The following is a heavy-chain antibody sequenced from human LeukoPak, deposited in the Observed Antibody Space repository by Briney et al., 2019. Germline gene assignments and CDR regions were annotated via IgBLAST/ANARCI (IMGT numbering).Heavy chain of an antibody. CDR3: ARDSWAEYCSRTSCSEDNWFDP. Sequence: PSQTLSLTCAVSGGSISSGDYYWIWIRQPPGKGLKWIGYIYYSGSTYYNPSLKSRVTISVDTSKHQFSLKLSSVTAADTAVYYWARDSWAEYCSRTSCSEDNWFDPWGQGTLVTVSS. CDR2: IYYSGST. J-gene: IGHJ5*02. V-gene: IGHV4-30-4*01. CDR1: GGSISSGDYY. D-gene: IGHD2-2*01.